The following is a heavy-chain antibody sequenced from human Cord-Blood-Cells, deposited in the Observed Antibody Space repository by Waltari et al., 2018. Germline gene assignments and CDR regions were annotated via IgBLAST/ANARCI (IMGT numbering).Heavy chain of an antibody. V-gene: IGHV4-38-2*02. D-gene: IGHD1-26*01. J-gene: IGHJ6*02. Sequence: QVQLQESGPGLVKPSETLSLTCAVSGYSISSGYYWGWIRQPPGKGLEWIGSIYHSGSTSYNPSLKSRVTISVDTSKNQFSLKLSSVTAADTAVYYCARDSGSYSYYYYGMDVWGQGTTVTVSS. CDR1: GYSISSGYY. CDR2: IYHSGST. CDR3: ARDSGSYSYYYYGMDV.